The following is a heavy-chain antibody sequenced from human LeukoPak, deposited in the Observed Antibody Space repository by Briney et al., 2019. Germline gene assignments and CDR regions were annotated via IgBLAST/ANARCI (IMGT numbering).Heavy chain of an antibody. CDR3: ARSSTAIDY. D-gene: IGHD5-18*01. CDR1: GFTFSDYY. V-gene: IGHV3-11*04. Sequence: GGSLRLSCAASGFTFSDYYMSWVRQAPGKGLEWVSYISSSGSTMYYADSVKGRFTVSRDNAKNSLYLQMNSLRAEDTAVYFCARSSTAIDYWGPGTLVTVSS. J-gene: IGHJ4*02. CDR2: ISSSGSTM.